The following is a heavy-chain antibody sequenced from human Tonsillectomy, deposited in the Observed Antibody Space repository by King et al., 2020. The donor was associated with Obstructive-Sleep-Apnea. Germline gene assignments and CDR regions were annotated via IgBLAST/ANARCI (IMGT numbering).Heavy chain of an antibody. CDR1: GFTFSTYS. CDR2: ISSDGSKK. V-gene: IGHV3-30*03. CDR3: SRAYCYDPTGYGMDV. D-gene: IGHD3-22*01. J-gene: IGHJ6*02. Sequence: VQLVESGGGVVQPGRSLRLSCSASGFTFSTYSFHWVRQAPGKGLEWVAVISSDGSKKYYADSLKGRFTISRDNSKDTLYLQMNSLRLEDTALYYFSRAYCYDPTGYGMDVWGQGTTVTVSS.